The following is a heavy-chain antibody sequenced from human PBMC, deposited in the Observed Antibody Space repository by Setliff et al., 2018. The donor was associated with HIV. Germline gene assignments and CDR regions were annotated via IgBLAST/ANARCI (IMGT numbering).Heavy chain of an antibody. J-gene: IGHJ1*01. CDR1: GGSISSSSYY. CDR2: IYYSGST. V-gene: IGHV4-39*07. Sequence: PSETLSLTCTVSGGSISSSSYYWGWIRQPPGKGLEWIGSIYYSGSTYYNPSLKSRVTISVDTSKNQFSLRLNSVTAADTAVYYCASDGRHDRNRWYVTHQYFKYWGQGTLVTVSS. CDR3: ASDGRHDRNRWYVTHQYFKY. D-gene: IGHD2-15*01.